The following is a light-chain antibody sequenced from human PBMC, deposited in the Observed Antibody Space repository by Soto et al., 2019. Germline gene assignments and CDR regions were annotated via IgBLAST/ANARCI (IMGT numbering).Light chain of an antibody. CDR1: SSDIGYYNY. Sequence: QSALTQPASVSGSPGQSITISCTGTSSDIGYYNYVSWYQQHPGNAPNLMIYDVSNRPSGVSNRFSGSKSGNTASLTISGLQAEDEAYYYCSSQSTTSTLVFGGGTKLTVL. V-gene: IGLV2-14*01. CDR3: SSQSTTSTLV. J-gene: IGLJ2*01. CDR2: DVS.